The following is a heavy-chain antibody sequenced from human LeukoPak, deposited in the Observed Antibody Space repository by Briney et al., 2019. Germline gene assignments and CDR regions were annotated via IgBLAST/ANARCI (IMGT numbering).Heavy chain of an antibody. Sequence: SETLSLTCTVSGGSISSSSYFWGWIRQPPGKGLEWIGSIYYSGSTYYNPSLKSRVTISVDTSKNQFSLKLSSVTAADTAVYYCARGFNQGDYWGQGTLVTVSS. CDR1: GGSISSSSYF. CDR2: IYYSGST. V-gene: IGHV4-39*07. J-gene: IGHJ4*02. CDR3: ARGFNQGDY.